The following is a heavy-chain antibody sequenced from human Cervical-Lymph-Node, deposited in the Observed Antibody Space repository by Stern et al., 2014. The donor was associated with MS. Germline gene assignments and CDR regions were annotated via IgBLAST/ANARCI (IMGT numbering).Heavy chain of an antibody. J-gene: IGHJ4*02. CDR1: GFTFSSYG. V-gene: IGHV3-33*01. CDR2: IWYDGSNK. CDR3: ARDLQMGTFDY. Sequence: VQLEESGGGVVQPGRSLRLSCAASGFTFSSYGMHWVRQAPGKGLEWVAVIWYDGSNKYYADSVKGRFTISRDNSKNTLYLQMNSLRAEDTAVYYCARDLQMGTFDYWGQGTLVTVSS. D-gene: IGHD7-27*01.